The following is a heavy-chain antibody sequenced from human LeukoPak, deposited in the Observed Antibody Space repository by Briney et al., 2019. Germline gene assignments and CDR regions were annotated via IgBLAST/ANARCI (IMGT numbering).Heavy chain of an antibody. Sequence: GESQKISCKGSGYSFTSYWIGWVRQMPGKGLEWMGIIYPGDSDTRYSPSFQGQVTISADKSISTAYLQWSSLKASDTAMYYCATLDTAMNPPYYYYMDVWGKGTTVTVSS. CDR2: IYPGDSDT. J-gene: IGHJ6*03. CDR3: ATLDTAMNPPYYYYMDV. D-gene: IGHD5-18*01. V-gene: IGHV5-51*01. CDR1: GYSFTSYW.